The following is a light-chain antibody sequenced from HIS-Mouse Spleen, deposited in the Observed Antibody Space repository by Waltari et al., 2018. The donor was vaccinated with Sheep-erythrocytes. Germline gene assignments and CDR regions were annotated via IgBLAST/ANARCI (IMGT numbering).Light chain of an antibody. CDR2: DVR. CDR3: CSYAGSYNHV. Sequence: QSALTQPRSVSGSPGQSVTISCTGTSSDVGGYNYVSWYQQHPGKAPKLMIYDVRKRPSGVPVGFSGSKSGNTASLTISGLQAEDEADYYCCSYAGSYNHVFATGTKVTVL. V-gene: IGLV2-11*02. J-gene: IGLJ1*01. CDR1: SSDVGGYNY.